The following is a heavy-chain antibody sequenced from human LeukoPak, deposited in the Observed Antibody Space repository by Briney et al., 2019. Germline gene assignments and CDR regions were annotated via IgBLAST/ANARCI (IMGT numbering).Heavy chain of an antibody. Sequence: QAGGSLRLPCAASGFTFSGAWMHWVRQAPGKGLVWVSRINDDGTSTRYADSVKGRFTISRDNAKNTLYLQMNSLRAEDTAVYYCARVYGPGMDEYFHLWGQGTLVTVSS. CDR1: GFTFSGAW. V-gene: IGHV3-74*01. J-gene: IGHJ1*01. CDR2: INDDGTST. CDR3: ARVYGPGMDEYFHL. D-gene: IGHD3-10*01.